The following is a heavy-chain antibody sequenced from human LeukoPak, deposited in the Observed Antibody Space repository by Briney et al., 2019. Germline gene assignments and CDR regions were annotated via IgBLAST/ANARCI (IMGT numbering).Heavy chain of an antibody. CDR2: MNPNSGNA. CDR1: GYTFTSYD. D-gene: IGHD3-22*01. Sequence: ASVKVSCKASGYTFTSYDINWVRQATGQGLEWMGWMNPNSGNAGCAQKFQGRVTITRNTSISTAYMELTSLRSEDTAVYYCARGYYYDSSGSHMDVWGKGTTVTVSS. V-gene: IGHV1-8*03. CDR3: ARGYYYDSSGSHMDV. J-gene: IGHJ6*03.